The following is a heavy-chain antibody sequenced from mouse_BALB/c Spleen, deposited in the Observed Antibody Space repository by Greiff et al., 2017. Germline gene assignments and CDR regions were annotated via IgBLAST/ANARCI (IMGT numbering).Heavy chain of an antibody. CDR2: IWAGGST. Sequence: QVQLKESGPGLVAPSQSLSITCTVSGFSLTSYGVHWVRQPPGKGLEWLGVIWAGGSTNYNSALMSRLSISKDNSKSQVFLKMNSLQTDDTAMYYCAREGRDGYYRDYYAMDYWGQGTSVTVSS. CDR1: GFSLTSYG. J-gene: IGHJ4*01. CDR3: AREGRDGYYRDYYAMDY. V-gene: IGHV2-9*02. D-gene: IGHD2-3*01.